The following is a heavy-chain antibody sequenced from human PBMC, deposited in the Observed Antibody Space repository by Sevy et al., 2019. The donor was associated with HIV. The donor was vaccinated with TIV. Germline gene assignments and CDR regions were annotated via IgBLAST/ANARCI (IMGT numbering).Heavy chain of an antibody. D-gene: IGHD2-2*01. V-gene: IGHV3-11*01. CDR3: ARDGGYCSSTSCYDTILYYYYGMDV. J-gene: IGHJ6*02. CDR1: GFTFSDYY. CDR2: ISSSGSTI. Sequence: GGSLRLSCAASGFTFSDYYMSWIRQAPGKGLEWVSYISSSGSTIYYSDSVKGRFTISRDNAKNSLYLQMNSLRAEDTAVYYCARDGGYCSSTSCYDTILYYYYGMDVWGQGTTVTVSS.